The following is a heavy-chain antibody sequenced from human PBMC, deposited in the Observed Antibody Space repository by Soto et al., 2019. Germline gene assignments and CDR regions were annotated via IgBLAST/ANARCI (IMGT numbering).Heavy chain of an antibody. CDR1: GGSISSSDYY. Sequence: LETLSLTCTVSGGSISSSDYYWGWIRQPPGKGLEWIGSISFGVTTYYNPSLKSRLTISIDTSNNQFSLKLSSVTAADTAVYYCATSSVSRLLNHWYFDLWGRGTLVTVSS. CDR3: ATSSVSRLLNHWYFDL. J-gene: IGHJ2*01. V-gene: IGHV4-39*01. CDR2: ISFGVTT.